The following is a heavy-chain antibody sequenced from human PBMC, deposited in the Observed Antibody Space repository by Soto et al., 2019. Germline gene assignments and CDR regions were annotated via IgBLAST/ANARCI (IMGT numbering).Heavy chain of an antibody. J-gene: IGHJ6*04. V-gene: IGHV4-59*01. CDR1: GGSISSYY. CDR3: ARDTPRYCSGGSCFDWGV. D-gene: IGHD2-15*01. CDR2: IYYSGST. Sequence: SETLSLTCTVSGGSISSYYWSWIRQPPGKGLEWIGYIYYSGSTNYNPSLKSRVTISVDTSKNQFSLKLSSVTAADTAVYYCARDTPRYCSGGSCFDWGVWGKGTTVTAPQ.